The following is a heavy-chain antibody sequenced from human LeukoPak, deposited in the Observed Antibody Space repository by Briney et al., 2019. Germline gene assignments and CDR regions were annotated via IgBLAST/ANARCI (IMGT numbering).Heavy chain of an antibody. J-gene: IGHJ4*02. CDR2: IYPGDSDT. D-gene: IGHD2-2*02. Sequence: GESCQIPLKGSGYSFTSYCVGCVRQMPGKYREWMGIIYPGDSDTRYSPSFQGQVTISADKPISTAYQQWSSLKASDAAMYYWARRLRHAYIDYWGQGTLVTVSS. V-gene: IGHV5-51*01. CDR3: ARRLRHAYIDY. CDR1: GYSFTSYC.